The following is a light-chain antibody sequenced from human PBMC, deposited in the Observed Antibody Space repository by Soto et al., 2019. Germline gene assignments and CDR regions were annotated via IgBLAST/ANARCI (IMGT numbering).Light chain of an antibody. CDR1: RDISNS. V-gene: IGKV1-12*01. CDR2: GAS. Sequence: DIQMTQSPSSVSASVGDRLTITCRASRDISNSLAWYQQTPGKAPKLLLRGASSLHRGVPSRFSGGGAGTEFTLTISSLQPEDFATYYCQQTSDFPRPVGQVTNV. J-gene: IGKJ1*01. CDR3: QQTSDFPRP.